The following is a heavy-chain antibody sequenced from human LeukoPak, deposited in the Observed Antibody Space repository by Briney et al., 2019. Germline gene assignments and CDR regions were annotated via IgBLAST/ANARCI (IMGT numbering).Heavy chain of an antibody. V-gene: IGHV3-21*01. J-gene: IGHJ4*02. CDR3: ARESLDSSSWDFDY. CDR1: GFTFSSYS. CDR2: ISSSSSYI. D-gene: IGHD6-13*01. Sequence: GGSLRLSCAASGFTFSSYSMNWARQAPGKGLEWVSSISSSSSYIYYADSVKGRFTISRDNAKNSLYLQMNSLRAEDTAVYYCARESLDSSSWDFDYWGQGTLVTVSS.